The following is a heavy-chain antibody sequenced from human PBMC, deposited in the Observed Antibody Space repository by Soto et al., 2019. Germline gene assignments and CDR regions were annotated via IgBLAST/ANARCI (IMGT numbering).Heavy chain of an antibody. D-gene: IGHD2-15*01. J-gene: IGHJ5*02. CDR1: GFTFSSYG. V-gene: IGHV3-33*01. CDR3: AREGYCSGGSCYSDNWFDP. CDR2: IWYDGSNK. Sequence: GGSLRLSCAASGFTFSSYGMHWVRQAPGKGLEWVAVIWYDGSNKYYADSVKGRFTISRDNSKNTLYLQMNSLRAEDTAVYYCAREGYCSGGSCYSDNWFDPWGQGTLVTVSS.